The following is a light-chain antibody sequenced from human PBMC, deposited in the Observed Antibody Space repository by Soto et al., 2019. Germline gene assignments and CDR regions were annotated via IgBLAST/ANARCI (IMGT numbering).Light chain of an antibody. Sequence: EIVMTQSPATLSVSPGERATLSCRVSQSVSSNLAWYQQKPGQAPRLLIYGASTRATGIPARFSGSGSGTEFTLPISSLQSEDFAVYYCQQYNNWPPYTFGQGTKLEIK. CDR2: GAS. V-gene: IGKV3-15*01. CDR1: QSVSSN. J-gene: IGKJ2*01. CDR3: QQYNNWPPYT.